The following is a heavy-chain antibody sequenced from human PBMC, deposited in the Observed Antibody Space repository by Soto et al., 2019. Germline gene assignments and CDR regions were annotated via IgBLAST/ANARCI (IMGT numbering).Heavy chain of an antibody. Sequence: EVQLLESGGGLVQPGGSLRLSCAASGFTFSNYAVTWVRQAPGKGLQWVSTVTGSDGATYYADSVRGRFAISRDNSKNTLYLQMNGLRAEDTAVYACAKSWAYGPGDYYNAFDIWGQGTVVTVSA. D-gene: IGHD3-10*01. CDR2: VTGSDGAT. J-gene: IGHJ3*02. CDR3: AKSWAYGPGDYYNAFDI. V-gene: IGHV3-23*01. CDR1: GFTFSNYA.